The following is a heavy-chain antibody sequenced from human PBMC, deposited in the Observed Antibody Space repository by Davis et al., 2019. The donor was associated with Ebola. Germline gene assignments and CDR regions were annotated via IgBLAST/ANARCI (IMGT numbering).Heavy chain of an antibody. J-gene: IGHJ4*02. D-gene: IGHD3-10*01. CDR2: IYYSGST. V-gene: IGHV4-39*07. CDR1: GGSISSSSYY. Sequence: SETLSLTCTVSGGSISSSSYYWGWIRQPPGKGLEWIGSIYYSGSTYYNPSLKSRVTISVDTSKNQFSLKLSSVTAADTAVYYCARGLLWFGELSFYYFDYWGQGTLVTVSS. CDR3: ARGLLWFGELSFYYFDY.